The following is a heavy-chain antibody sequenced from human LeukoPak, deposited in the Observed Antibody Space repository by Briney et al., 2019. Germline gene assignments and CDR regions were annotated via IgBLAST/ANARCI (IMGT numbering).Heavy chain of an antibody. J-gene: IGHJ6*02. CDR3: ARASGSYAYYYYGMDV. CDR1: GFTFDDYA. V-gene: IGHV3-9*01. D-gene: IGHD1-26*01. CDR2: ISWNSGSI. Sequence: GRSLRLSCAASGFTFDDYAMHWVRQAPGKGLEWVSGISWNSGSIGYADSVKGRFTISRDNAKNSLYLQMNSLRAEDTAVYYCARASGSYAYYYYGMDVWGQGTTVTVSS.